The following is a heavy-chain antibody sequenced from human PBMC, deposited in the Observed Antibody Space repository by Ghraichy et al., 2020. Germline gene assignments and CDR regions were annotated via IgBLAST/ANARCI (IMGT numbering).Heavy chain of an antibody. J-gene: IGHJ5*02. CDR2: IKFDGSEK. Sequence: GGSLRLSCAASGFSFSSYWMTWVRQASGKGLEWVASIKFDGSEKRYVDSVKGRFTISRDNGKNSISLLMTSLRPEDTGLYYCAGVGHCSGTGCQGRDWFDPWGQGTLVTVSS. CDR1: GFSFSSYW. D-gene: IGHD3-10*02. CDR3: AGVGHCSGTGCQGRDWFDP. V-gene: IGHV3-7*04.